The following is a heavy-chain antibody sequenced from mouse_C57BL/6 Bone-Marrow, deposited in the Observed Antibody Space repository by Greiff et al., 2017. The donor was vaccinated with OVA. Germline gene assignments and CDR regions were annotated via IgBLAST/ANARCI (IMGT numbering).Heavy chain of an antibody. D-gene: IGHD1-1*01. CDR1: GFTFSDYG. Sequence: EVMLVESGGGLVKPGGSLKLSCAASGFTFSDYGMHWVRQAPEKGLEWVAYISSGSSTIYYADTVKGRFTISRDNAKNTLFLQMTSLRSEDTAMYYCARRRYGSSSYAMDYWGQGTSVTVSS. CDR2: ISSGSSTI. J-gene: IGHJ4*01. CDR3: ARRRYGSSSYAMDY. V-gene: IGHV5-17*01.